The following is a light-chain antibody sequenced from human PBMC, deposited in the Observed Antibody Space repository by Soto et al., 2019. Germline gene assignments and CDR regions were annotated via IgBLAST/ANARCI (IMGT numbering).Light chain of an antibody. V-gene: IGKV1-9*01. Sequence: FLSASVGDRVTITCRASQGISSYLAWYQQKPGKAPKLLIYAASTLQSGVPSRFSGSGSGTDFTLTISRLEPEDFAVYYCQVYGRAPWTFGQGTKVDIK. CDR3: QVYGRAPWT. CDR2: AAS. J-gene: IGKJ1*01. CDR1: QGISSY.